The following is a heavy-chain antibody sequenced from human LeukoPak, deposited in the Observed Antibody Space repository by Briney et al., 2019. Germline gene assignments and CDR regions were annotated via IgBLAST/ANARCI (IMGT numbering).Heavy chain of an antibody. Sequence: PGGSLRLSCAASGFIFSNHWIHWVRQAPGKGLVWVSRINSDGSNTIYADSVKGRFTISRDNAKSTLYLQMNNLRAEDTAVYYCARVGSTTDYWGQGTPVTVSS. CDR2: INSDGSNT. D-gene: IGHD2/OR15-2a*01. V-gene: IGHV3-74*01. J-gene: IGHJ4*02. CDR3: ARVGSTTDY. CDR1: GFIFSNHW.